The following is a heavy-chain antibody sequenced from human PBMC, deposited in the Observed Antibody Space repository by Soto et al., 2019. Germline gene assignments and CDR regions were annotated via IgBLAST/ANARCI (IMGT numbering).Heavy chain of an antibody. J-gene: IGHJ4*02. CDR3: ARTFQLRQIDY. CDR1: GGSISSSSYY. Sequence: LSLTCTVSGGSISSSSYYWGWIRQPPGKGLEWIGSIYYSGSTYYNPSLKSRVTISVDTSKNQFSLKLSSVTAADTAVYYCARTFQLRQIDYWGQGTLVTVSS. D-gene: IGHD1-1*01. CDR2: IYYSGST. V-gene: IGHV4-39*01.